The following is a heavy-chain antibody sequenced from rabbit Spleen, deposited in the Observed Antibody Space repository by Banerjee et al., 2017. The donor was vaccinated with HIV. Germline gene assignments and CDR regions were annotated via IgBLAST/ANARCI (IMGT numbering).Heavy chain of an antibody. CDR2: INAVTGKA. CDR3: TRQSDL. Sequence: QQLVESGGGLVKPGAALTLTCTASGFSFSSGDYMCWVRQAPGKGLEWIACINAVTGKAVYASWAKGRFTFSKTSSTTVTLQMTSLTAADTATYFCTRQSDLWGQGTLVTVS. J-gene: IGHJ3*01. CDR1: GFSFSSGDY. V-gene: IGHV1S40*01. D-gene: IGHD3-3*01.